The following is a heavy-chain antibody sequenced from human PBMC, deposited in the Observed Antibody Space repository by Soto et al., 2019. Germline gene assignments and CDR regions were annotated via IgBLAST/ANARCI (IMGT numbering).Heavy chain of an antibody. D-gene: IGHD6-19*01. CDR1: GGSFSDYY. CDR2: INHSGST. Sequence: PSETLSLTCAVYGGSFSDYYWSWIRQPPGKGLEWIGEINHSGSTNYNAALKSRVTISVDTSKNQFSLKLSSVTAADTAVYYCAKEGPGSSSSGWSQRYNRFDPWGQGTLVTVSS. V-gene: IGHV4-34*01. J-gene: IGHJ5*02. CDR3: AKEGPGSSSSGWSQRYNRFDP.